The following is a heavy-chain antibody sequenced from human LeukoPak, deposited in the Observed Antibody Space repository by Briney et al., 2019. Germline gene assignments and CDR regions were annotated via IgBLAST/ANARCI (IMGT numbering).Heavy chain of an antibody. J-gene: IGHJ3*02. D-gene: IGHD2-2*01. V-gene: IGHV3-11*05. Sequence: VKGRFTISRDNAKNSLYLQMNSLRAEDTAVYYCAKGVVVVPAWPRGDAFDIWGQGTMVTVSS. CDR3: AKGVVVVPAWPRGDAFDI.